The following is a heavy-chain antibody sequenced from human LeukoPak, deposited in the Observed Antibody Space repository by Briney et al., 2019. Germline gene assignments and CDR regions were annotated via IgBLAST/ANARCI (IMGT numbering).Heavy chain of an antibody. CDR2: IYYSGST. J-gene: IGHJ4*02. CDR3: ASSGYSSSWYYL. CDR1: GGSISSYY. V-gene: IGHV4-59*01. Sequence: PSETLSLTCTVSGGSISSYYWSWIRQPPGKGLEWIGYIYYSGSTNYNPSLKGRVTISVDTSKNQFSLKLSSVTAADTAVYYCASSGYSSSWYYLWGQGTLVTVSS. D-gene: IGHD6-13*01.